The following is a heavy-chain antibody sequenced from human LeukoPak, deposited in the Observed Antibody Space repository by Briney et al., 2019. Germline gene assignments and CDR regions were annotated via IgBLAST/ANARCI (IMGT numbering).Heavy chain of an antibody. V-gene: IGHV3-23*01. D-gene: IGHD3-22*01. CDR2: ISGGGGST. Sequence: GGSLRLSCAASGFTFSDHYMDWVRQAPGKGLEWVSAISGGGGSTYYADSVKGRFTISRDNSKNTLYLQMNSLRAEDTAVYYCAKVLSYYYDSSGYYPFDYWGQGTLVTVSS. CDR3: AKVLSYYYDSSGYYPFDY. CDR1: GFTFSDHY. J-gene: IGHJ4*02.